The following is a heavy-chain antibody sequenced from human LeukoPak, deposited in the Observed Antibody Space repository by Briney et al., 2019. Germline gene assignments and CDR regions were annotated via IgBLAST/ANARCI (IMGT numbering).Heavy chain of an antibody. D-gene: IGHD2-15*01. CDR1: GGSISSYY. Sequence: SETLSLTCTVSGGSISSYYWSWIRQPPGKGLEWIGYIYYSGSTNYNPSLKSRVTISVDTSKNQFSLKLSSVTAADTAVYYCARVHCNGGSCYLDYWGQGTLVTVSS. CDR2: IYYSGST. J-gene: IGHJ4*02. V-gene: IGHV4-59*01. CDR3: ARVHCNGGSCYLDY.